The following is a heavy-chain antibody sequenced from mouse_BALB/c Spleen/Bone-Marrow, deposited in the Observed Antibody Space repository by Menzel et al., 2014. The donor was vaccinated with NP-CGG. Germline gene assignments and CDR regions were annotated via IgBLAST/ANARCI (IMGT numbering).Heavy chain of an antibody. CDR1: GFGFSGYW. D-gene: IGHD1-2*01. J-gene: IGHJ1*01. CDR3: ARPGYYGYQDV. Sequence: EVKLVESGGGLVQPGGSLKLSCAASGFGFSGYWMTWVRQAPGKGLEWIGEINPDSSTINYTPSLKDKFIISRDNAKNALYLQMSKVRSEDTALYYCARPGYYGYQDVWGAGTTVTVSS. V-gene: IGHV4-1*02. CDR2: INPDSSTI.